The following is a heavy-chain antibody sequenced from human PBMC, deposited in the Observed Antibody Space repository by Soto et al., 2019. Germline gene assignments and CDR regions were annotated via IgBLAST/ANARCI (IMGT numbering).Heavy chain of an antibody. D-gene: IGHD5-18*01. CDR3: ARDKDTAMENYYYYGMDV. J-gene: IGHJ6*02. CDR2: INPSGGST. CDR1: GYTFTSYY. Sequence: QVQLVQSGAEVKKPGASVKVSCKASGYTFTSYYMHWVRQAPGQGLEWMGIINPSGGSTSYAQKFEGRVTMTRDTSTSTVYMELSGLRSEDTAVYYCARDKDTAMENYYYYGMDVWGQGTTVTVSS. V-gene: IGHV1-46*01.